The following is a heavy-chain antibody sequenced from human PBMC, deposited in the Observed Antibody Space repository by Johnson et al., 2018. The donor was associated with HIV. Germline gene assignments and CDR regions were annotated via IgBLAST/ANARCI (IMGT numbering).Heavy chain of an antibody. CDR3: VTLVVAPPFDI. Sequence: MLLVESGGGLVQPGGSLRLSCAASGFTVSSNYMSWVRQAPGTGLEWVSVIYSGGSTYYADSVKGRFTISRDNSKNTLYLQMNSLRAEDTAVYYCVTLVVAPPFDIWGQGTMVTVSS. CDR2: IYSGGST. J-gene: IGHJ3*02. D-gene: IGHD2-15*01. CDR1: GFTVSSNY. V-gene: IGHV3-66*01.